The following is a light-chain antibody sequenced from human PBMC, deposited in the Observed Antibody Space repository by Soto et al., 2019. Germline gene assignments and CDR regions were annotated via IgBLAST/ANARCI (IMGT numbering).Light chain of an antibody. Sequence: QSALTQPASVSGSPGQSITISCTGTSSDVGGYNYVSWYQHHPGKAPKLMIYEVSNRPSGVSNRFSGCKSGYTASLTISGLQAEDEADYYCNSYTTTSTYVFGTGTKVTVL. CDR2: EVS. CDR1: SSDVGGYNY. J-gene: IGLJ1*01. CDR3: NSYTTTSTYV. V-gene: IGLV2-14*01.